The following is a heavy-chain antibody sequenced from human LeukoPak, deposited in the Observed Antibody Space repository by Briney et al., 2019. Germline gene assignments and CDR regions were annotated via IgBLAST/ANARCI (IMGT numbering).Heavy chain of an antibody. CDR1: GGSISSYY. CDR2: IYYSGST. D-gene: IGHD3-22*01. J-gene: IGHJ4*02. V-gene: IGHV4-59*01. CDR3: ARVLTYYDSSGYPFRAFDY. Sequence: SETLSLTRTVSGGSISSYYWSWIRQPPGKGLEWIGYIYYSGSTNYNPSLKSRVTISVDTPKNQFSLKLSSVTAADTAVYYCARVLTYYDSSGYPFRAFDYWGQGTLVTVSS.